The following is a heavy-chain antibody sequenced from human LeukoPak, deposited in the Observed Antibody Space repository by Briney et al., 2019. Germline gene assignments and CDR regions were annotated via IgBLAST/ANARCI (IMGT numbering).Heavy chain of an antibody. CDR2: TYYRSKWYY. CDR1: GDSVSSKHAA. CDR3: ARLSAGSSAQSSGDY. D-gene: IGHD3-22*01. J-gene: IGHJ4*02. V-gene: IGHV6-1*01. Sequence: SQTLSLTCAISGDSVSSKHAAWNWLRQSPSRGLEWLGRTYYRSKWYYDYAVSLKSRIIINPDTSKNQFSLQLNSVTPGDTAVYYCARLSAGSSAQSSGDYWGQGTLVTVSS.